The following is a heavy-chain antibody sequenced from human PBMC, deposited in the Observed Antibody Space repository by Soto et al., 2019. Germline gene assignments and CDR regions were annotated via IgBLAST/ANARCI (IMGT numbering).Heavy chain of an antibody. J-gene: IGHJ3*02. Sequence: EVQLLESGGGVVQPGGSLSLSCAASGFTFSSYAMSWVRQAPGKGLEWVSAISGSGGSTYYADSVKGRFTISRDNSKNTLYLQMNSLRAEDTDVYYCAKWQLVEDAFDIWGQGTMVTDSS. D-gene: IGHD6-13*01. CDR3: AKWQLVEDAFDI. V-gene: IGHV3-23*01. CDR2: ISGSGGST. CDR1: GFTFSSYA.